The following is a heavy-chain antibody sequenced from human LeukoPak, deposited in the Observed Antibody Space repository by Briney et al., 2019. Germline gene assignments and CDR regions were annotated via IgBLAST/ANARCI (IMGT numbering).Heavy chain of an antibody. CDR3: ARGDRGDYGDSFDY. CDR2: ISYDGSNK. V-gene: IGHV3-30*04. D-gene: IGHD4-17*01. J-gene: IGHJ4*02. Sequence: TGGSLRLSCAASGFTFSSYAMHWVRQAPGKGLEWVAVISYDGSNKYYADSVKGRFTISRDNSKNTLYLQMNSLRAEDTAVHYCARGDRGDYGDSFDYWGQGTLVTVSS. CDR1: GFTFSSYA.